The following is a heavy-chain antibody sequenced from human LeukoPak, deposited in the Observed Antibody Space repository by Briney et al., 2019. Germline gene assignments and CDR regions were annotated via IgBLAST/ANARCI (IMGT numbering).Heavy chain of an antibody. Sequence: GGSLRLSCAASGFTFSNSWMHWVRQAPGKGLEWVSSLSRSGATFYADSVKGRFTISRDVSTNTLYLQMDSLRAEDTALYYCEMILVGDTNGPLDIWGQGTMVTVSS. D-gene: IGHD2-8*01. J-gene: IGHJ3*02. CDR1: GFTFSNSW. V-gene: IGHV3-69-1*02. CDR3: EMILVGDTNGPLDI. CDR2: LSRSGAT.